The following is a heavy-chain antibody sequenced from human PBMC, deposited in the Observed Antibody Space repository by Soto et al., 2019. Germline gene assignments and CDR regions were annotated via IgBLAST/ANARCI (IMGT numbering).Heavy chain of an antibody. CDR3: ARDSADYYDSSGYSSLYYFDY. V-gene: IGHV1-2*04. D-gene: IGHD3-22*01. J-gene: IGHJ4*02. Sequence: GASVKVSCKASGYTFTGYYIHWVRQAPGQGLEWMGWINPNSGGTNYAQNFQGWVTMTRDTSISTAYMELSRLRSDDTAVYYCARDSADYYDSSGYSSLYYFDYWGQGTLVTVSS. CDR2: INPNSGGT. CDR1: GYTFTGYY.